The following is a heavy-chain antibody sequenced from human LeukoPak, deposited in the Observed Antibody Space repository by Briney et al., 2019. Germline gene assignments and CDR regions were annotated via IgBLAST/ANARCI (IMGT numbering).Heavy chain of an antibody. CDR1: GFSFSSYA. D-gene: IGHD2-21*02. CDR3: AKALTQIPRLATGLGY. CDR2: IWYDGRNK. J-gene: IGHJ4*02. V-gene: IGHV3-33*06. Sequence: GGSLRLSCAASGFSFSSYAMHWVRQAPGKGLEWVAVIWYDGRNKYYADSVKGRFTISRDNSKNMLYLQMNSLRAEDTAVYYCAKALTQIPRLATGLGYWGQGTLVTVSS.